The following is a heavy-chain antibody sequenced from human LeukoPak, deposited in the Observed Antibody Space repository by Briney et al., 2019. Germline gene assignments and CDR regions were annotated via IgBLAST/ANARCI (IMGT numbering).Heavy chain of an antibody. CDR1: GGSISSGDYY. V-gene: IGHV4-30-4*08. J-gene: IGHJ4*02. D-gene: IGHD2-21*01. CDR3: ARGVGVPSSGGIFDY. Sequence: SETLSLTCTVSGGSISSGDYYWSWIRQPPGKGLEWIGYIYYGGSTYYNPSLKSRVTISVDTSKNQFSLKLSSVTAADTAVYYCARGVGVPSSGGIFDYWGQGTLVTVSS. CDR2: IYYGGST.